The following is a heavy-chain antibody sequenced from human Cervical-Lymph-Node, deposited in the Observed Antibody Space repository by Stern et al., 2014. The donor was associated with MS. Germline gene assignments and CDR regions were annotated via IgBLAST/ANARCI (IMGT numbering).Heavy chain of an antibody. J-gene: IGHJ3*02. CDR3: ARGGSTDAFDI. D-gene: IGHD3-16*01. CDR1: GYTFTIYA. V-gene: IGHV7-4-1*02. CDR2: INTNTGNP. Sequence: QVQLMQSGSELKKPGASVKVSCKTSGYTFTIYAMNWVRQAPGQGLEWMGWINTNTGNPTYAQGFTGRFVFSLDTSVSTAYMQINSLKAEDTAVYYCARGGSTDAFDIWGQGTMVTVSS.